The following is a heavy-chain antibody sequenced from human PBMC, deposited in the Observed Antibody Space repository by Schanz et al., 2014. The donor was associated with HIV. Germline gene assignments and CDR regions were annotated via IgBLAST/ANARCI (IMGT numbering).Heavy chain of an antibody. CDR1: GGTFSSYA. J-gene: IGHJ4*02. CDR3: AREDPNYGGNPFEY. CDR2: TVPMLGTA. Sequence: QVQLVQSGAEVKKPGSSVKVSCKASGGTFSSYAITWVRQAPGQGLEWMGGTVPMLGTANYAQKFQGRVTMTRDTSTSTVYMELSSLRSEDTAVYYCAREDPNYGGNPFEYWGQGTLVTVSS. D-gene: IGHD2-15*01. V-gene: IGHV1-69*06.